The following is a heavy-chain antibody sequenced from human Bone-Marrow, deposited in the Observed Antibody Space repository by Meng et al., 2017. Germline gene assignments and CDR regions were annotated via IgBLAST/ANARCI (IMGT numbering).Heavy chain of an antibody. Sequence: QGQLQESGPGLVKPSGTPSLTCTVPGDSRSSDIWWSWVRQPPGKGLEWIGEVYHRGDTNYNPSLKSRVDISVDKSKNQFYLSLFSVTAADTAVYYCGRDQGRELINHWGQGTLVTVSS. CDR1: GDSRSSDIW. V-gene: IGHV4-4*02. D-gene: IGHD1-7*01. J-gene: IGHJ4*02. CDR2: VYHRGDT. CDR3: GRDQGRELINH.